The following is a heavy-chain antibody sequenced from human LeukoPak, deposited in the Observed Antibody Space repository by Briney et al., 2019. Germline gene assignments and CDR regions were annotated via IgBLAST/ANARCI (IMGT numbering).Heavy chain of an antibody. CDR2: ISHDGSKE. CDR1: GFTFGSYD. Sequence: PGRSLRLSCAASGFTFGSYDMHWVRQAPGKGLEWVALISHDGSKEYYGDSAKGRFTISRDNSKNTLYLQMNSLRAEDTAVYYCAKDQGYTYGHSFDYWGQGTLVTVSS. D-gene: IGHD5-18*01. CDR3: AKDQGYTYGHSFDY. V-gene: IGHV3-30*18. J-gene: IGHJ4*02.